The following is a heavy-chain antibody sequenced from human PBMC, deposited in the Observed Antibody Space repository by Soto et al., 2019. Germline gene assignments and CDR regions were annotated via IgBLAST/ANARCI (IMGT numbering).Heavy chain of an antibody. CDR2: MYSGGST. D-gene: IGHD6-13*01. Sequence: EVQLVESGGGLIQPGGSLRLSCAASGFTVSSNYMSWVRQAPGKGLEWVSVMYSGGSTYYPDSVKSRFTISRDNAKNTLYLQMNSLGAEDTDVYYCARVLGYRSSWYGDVAVDIWGKGTMVTVS. CDR1: GFTVSSNY. CDR3: ARVLGYRSSWYGDVAVDI. J-gene: IGHJ3*02. V-gene: IGHV3-53*01.